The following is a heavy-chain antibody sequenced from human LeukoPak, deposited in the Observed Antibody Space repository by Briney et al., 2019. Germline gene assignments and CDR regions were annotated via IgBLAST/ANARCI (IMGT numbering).Heavy chain of an antibody. V-gene: IGHV4-34*01. D-gene: IGHD6-13*01. CDR2: INHSGST. J-gene: IGHJ4*02. Sequence: SETLSLTCAVYGGSFSGYYWSWIRQPPGKGLEWIGEINHSGSTNYNPSLKSRVTISVDTSKNQFSLKLSSVTAADTAVYYCARDAPYSSSPMGGQGTLVTVSS. CDR1: GGSFSGYY. CDR3: ARDAPYSSSPM.